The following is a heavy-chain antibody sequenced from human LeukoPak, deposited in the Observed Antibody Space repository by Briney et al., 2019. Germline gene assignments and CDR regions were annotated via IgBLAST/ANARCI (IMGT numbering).Heavy chain of an antibody. CDR1: GFMSNNYG. V-gene: IGHV3-33*03. CDR3: ARRYYDSSGYWLDAFDI. D-gene: IGHD3-22*01. Sequence: GGSLRLSCAASGFMSNNYGMHWVRQAPGKGLEWVAVIWYDGSNKYYADSAKGRFTISRDNAKNSLYLQMNSLRAEDTAVYYCARRYYDSSGYWLDAFDIWGQGTMVTVSS. CDR2: IWYDGSNK. J-gene: IGHJ3*02.